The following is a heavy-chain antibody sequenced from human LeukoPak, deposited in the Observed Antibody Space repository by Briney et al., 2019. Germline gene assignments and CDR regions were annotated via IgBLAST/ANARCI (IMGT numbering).Heavy chain of an antibody. CDR3: ARPRRQYYYDSSGYYYAYYFDY. V-gene: IGHV4-4*02. CDR2: IYHSGST. CDR1: GGSISSSNW. D-gene: IGHD3-22*01. J-gene: IGHJ4*02. Sequence: SGTLSLTCAVSGGSISSSNWWSWVRQPPGKGLEWIGEIYHSGSTNYNPSLKSRVTISVDTSKNQFSLRLSSVTAAETAVYYCARPRRQYYYDSSGYYYAYYFDYWGQGTLVTVSS.